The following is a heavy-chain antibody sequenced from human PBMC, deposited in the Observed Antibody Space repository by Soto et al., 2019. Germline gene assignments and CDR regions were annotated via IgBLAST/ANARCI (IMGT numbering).Heavy chain of an antibody. CDR1: GGSFSGYY. CDR2: INHSGST. J-gene: IGHJ4*02. Sequence: SETLSLTCAVYGGSFSGYYWSWIRQPPGKGLEWIGEINHSGSTNYNPSLKSRVTISVDTSKNQFSLKLSSVTAADTAVYYCARGVGSSKFFDYWGQGTLVTV. D-gene: IGHD6-6*01. V-gene: IGHV4-34*01. CDR3: ARGVGSSKFFDY.